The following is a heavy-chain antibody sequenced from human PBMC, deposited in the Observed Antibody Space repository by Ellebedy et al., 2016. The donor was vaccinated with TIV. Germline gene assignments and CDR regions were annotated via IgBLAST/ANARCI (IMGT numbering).Heavy chain of an antibody. Sequence: MPLETLSLTCSVSGYSIGSGYYWGWIRQPPGKELEWIGTIHHSGSTSYNPSLKSRVTISVDTSKNQFALRLNSVTAADTAVYYCASVAGTRYFDYWGQGTLVTVSS. CDR2: IHHSGST. J-gene: IGHJ4*02. CDR3: ASVAGTRYFDY. D-gene: IGHD6-19*01. V-gene: IGHV4-38-2*02. CDR1: GYSIGSGYY.